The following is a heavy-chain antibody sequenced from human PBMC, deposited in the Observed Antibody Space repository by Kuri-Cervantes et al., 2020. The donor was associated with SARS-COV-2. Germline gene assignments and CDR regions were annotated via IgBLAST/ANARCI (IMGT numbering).Heavy chain of an antibody. J-gene: IGHJ5*02. CDR3: ARRGCSSTSCRAFDP. CDR1: GGSISSSSYY. Sequence: SETLSLTCTVSGGSISSSSYYWGWIRQPPGKGLEWIGSIYYSGSTYYNPSLKSRVTISVDTSKNQFSLKLSSVTAADTAVYYCARRGCSSTSCRAFDPWGQGTLVTVSS. D-gene: IGHD2-2*01. CDR2: IYYSGST. V-gene: IGHV4-39*01.